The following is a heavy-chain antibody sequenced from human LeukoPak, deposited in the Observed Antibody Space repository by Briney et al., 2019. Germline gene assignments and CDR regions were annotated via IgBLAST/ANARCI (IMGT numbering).Heavy chain of an antibody. D-gene: IGHD2-21*01. CDR2: ISGNGGNS. Sequence: GGSLRLSCAASGFTFINYAMTWVRQAPGKGLEWVSIISGNGGNSYYGDSVKGRFIISRDNSKNTLYLQMNSLRVEDTAVYYCAKVITWSTKPFDIWGQGTMVTVSS. CDR3: AKVITWSTKPFDI. V-gene: IGHV3-23*01. CDR1: GFTFINYA. J-gene: IGHJ3*02.